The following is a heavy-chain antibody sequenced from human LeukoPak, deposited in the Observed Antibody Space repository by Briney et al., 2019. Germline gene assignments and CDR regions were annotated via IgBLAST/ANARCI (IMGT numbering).Heavy chain of an antibody. V-gene: IGHV4-4*02. D-gene: IGHD2-21*01. J-gene: IGHJ5*02. CDR1: GGSISSSNW. CDR3: ASIFDCGGDCYKWFDP. Sequence: SGTLSLTCAVSGGSISSSNWWSWVRQPPGKGLEWIGEIYHSGSTNYNPSLKSRVTISVDTSKNQFSLKLSSVTAADTAVYYCASIFDCGGDCYKWFDPWGQGTLVTVSS. CDR2: IYHSGST.